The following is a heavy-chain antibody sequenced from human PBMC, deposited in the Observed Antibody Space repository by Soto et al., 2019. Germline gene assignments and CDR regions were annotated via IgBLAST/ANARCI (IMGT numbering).Heavy chain of an antibody. J-gene: IGHJ1*01. D-gene: IGHD3-3*01. Sequence: GGSLRLSCAASGFTFSSYAMSWVRQAPGKGLEWVSAISGSGGSTYYADSVKGRFTISRDNSKNTLYLQMNSLRAEDTAVYYFAKDRAIFGVVKAPEYFQHWGQGTLVTVSS. CDR2: ISGSGGST. CDR1: GFTFSSYA. CDR3: AKDRAIFGVVKAPEYFQH. V-gene: IGHV3-23*01.